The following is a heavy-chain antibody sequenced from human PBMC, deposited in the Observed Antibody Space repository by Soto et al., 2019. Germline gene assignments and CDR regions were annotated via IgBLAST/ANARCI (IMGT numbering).Heavy chain of an antibody. Sequence: GGSLRLTCAASGFTFSSYAMSWVRQAPGKGLEWVSAISGSGGSTYYADSVKGRFTISRDNSKNTLYLQMNSLRAEDTAVYYCARGTLWFGELLSSYYYGMDVWGQGTTVTVSS. D-gene: IGHD3-10*01. CDR3: ARGTLWFGELLSSYYYGMDV. V-gene: IGHV3-23*01. CDR1: GFTFSSYA. J-gene: IGHJ6*02. CDR2: ISGSGGST.